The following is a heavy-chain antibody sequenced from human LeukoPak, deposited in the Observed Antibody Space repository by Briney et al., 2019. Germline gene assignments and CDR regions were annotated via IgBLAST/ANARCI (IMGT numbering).Heavy chain of an antibody. Sequence: TGGSLTLSCVGSGFSFTDYWMHWVRQGTGEGLVWVSYIRSDGTTTDYADSVKGRFTISRDNAKNTLFLHMNNLRPEDTALYYCATGYISAYEYLGQGVLVTVSS. CDR1: GFSFTDYW. J-gene: IGHJ4*02. CDR2: IRSDGTTT. D-gene: IGHD5-18*01. V-gene: IGHV3-74*01. CDR3: ATGYISAYEY.